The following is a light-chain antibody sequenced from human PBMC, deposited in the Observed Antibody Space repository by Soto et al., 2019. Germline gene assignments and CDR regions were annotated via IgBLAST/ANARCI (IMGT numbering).Light chain of an antibody. J-gene: IGLJ3*02. CDR3: ASWDDSLSGGV. V-gene: IGLV1-44*01. Sequence: QSVLTQPPSASGIPGQRGIISCSGSNSNIGTYTVSWYQQLPGTAPKLLIYTDYQRPSGVPDRFAGSRSGTSASLAISGLPSEDGADYYCASWDDSLSGGVFGGGTKLTV. CDR2: TDY. CDR1: NSNIGTYT.